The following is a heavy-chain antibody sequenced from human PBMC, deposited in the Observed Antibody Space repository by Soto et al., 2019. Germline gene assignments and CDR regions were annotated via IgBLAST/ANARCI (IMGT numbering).Heavy chain of an antibody. Sequence: KASETLSLTCAVYGGSFSGYYWSWIRQPPGKGLEWIGEINHSGSTNYNPSLKSRDTISVDTSKNQFSLKLSSVTAADTAVYYCATLMKLWFPKNWLDPWGEGTRVTVAS. CDR3: ATLMKLWFPKNWLDP. V-gene: IGHV4-34*01. CDR2: INHSGST. D-gene: IGHD5-18*01. CDR1: GGSFSGYY. J-gene: IGHJ5*02.